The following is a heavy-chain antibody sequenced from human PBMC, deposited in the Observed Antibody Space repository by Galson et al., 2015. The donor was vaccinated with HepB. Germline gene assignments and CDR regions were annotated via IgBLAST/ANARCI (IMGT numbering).Heavy chain of an antibody. CDR3: AKDAPDWGSAFDY. Sequence: SLRLSCAASGFSFSSYTMNWVRQAPGKGLEWVSSITGSGQTNYADSVKGRFTISRDNSNNRLYLQMDSLRVEDTAVYYCAKDAPDWGSAFDYWGQGNMVTVSS. CDR1: GFSFSSYT. CDR2: ITGSGQT. J-gene: IGHJ4*02. D-gene: IGHD7-27*01. V-gene: IGHV3-23*01.